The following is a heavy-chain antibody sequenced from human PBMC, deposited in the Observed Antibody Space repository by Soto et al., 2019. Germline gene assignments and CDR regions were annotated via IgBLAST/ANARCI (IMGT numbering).Heavy chain of an antibody. CDR3: ARGGSSSWYDFDY. V-gene: IGHV1-2*04. D-gene: IGHD6-13*01. CDR1: GYTFTGYY. CDR2: INPNSGGT. J-gene: IGHJ4*02. Sequence: GASVKVACKASGYTFTGYYMHWVRQAPGQGLEWMGWINPNSGGTNYAQKFQGWVTMTRDTSISTAYMELSRLRPEDTAVYYCARGGSSSWYDFDYWGQGTLVTVSS.